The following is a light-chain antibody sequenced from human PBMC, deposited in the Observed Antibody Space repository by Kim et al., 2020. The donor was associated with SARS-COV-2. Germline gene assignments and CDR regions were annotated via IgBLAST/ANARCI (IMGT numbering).Light chain of an antibody. CDR3: SSYAGSNNLV. J-gene: IGLJ2*01. V-gene: IGLV2-8*01. CDR2: EVS. Sequence: SCTGTSSDVGGYNYVSWYQQHPGKAPKLMIYEVSKRPSGVPDRFSGSKSGNTASLTVSGLQAEDEADYYCSSYAGSNNLVFGGGTQLTVL. CDR1: SSDVGGYNY.